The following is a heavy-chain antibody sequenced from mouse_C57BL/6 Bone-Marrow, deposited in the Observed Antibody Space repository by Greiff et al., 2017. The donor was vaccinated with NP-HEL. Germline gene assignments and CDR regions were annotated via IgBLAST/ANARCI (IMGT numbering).Heavy chain of an antibody. CDR3: ARGDDYYLAY. Sequence: QVQLQQSGAELARPGASVKLSCKASGYTFTSYGISWVKQRTGQGLEWSGEIYPRSGNTYYNEKFKGKATLTADKSSSTAYMELRSLTSEDSAVDFFARGDDYYLAYWGQGTLVTVSA. CDR1: GYTFTSYG. J-gene: IGHJ3*01. D-gene: IGHD2-3*01. CDR2: IYPRSGNT. V-gene: IGHV1-81*01.